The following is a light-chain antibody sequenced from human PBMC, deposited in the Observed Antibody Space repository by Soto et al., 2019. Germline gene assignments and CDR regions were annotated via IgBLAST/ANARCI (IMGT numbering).Light chain of an antibody. CDR2: GAS. V-gene: IGKV1-39*01. CDR1: QGIANY. CDR3: QQSFNNPRT. J-gene: IGKJ1*01. Sequence: DIEMTQSPSSLSASVGARVTISCRASQGIANYLNWYQQKPGKAPKLIIYGASSLQSGVPSKFSGSGYGTDFNLTISSLQTEDFATYYCQQSFNNPRTFGQGTKVDIK.